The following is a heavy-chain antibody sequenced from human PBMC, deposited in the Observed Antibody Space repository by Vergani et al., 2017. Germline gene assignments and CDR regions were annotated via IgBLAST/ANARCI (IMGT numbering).Heavy chain of an antibody. V-gene: IGHV2-26*01. CDR1: GFSLSNARMG. CDR2: IFSNDEN. CDR3: ARIRRDGYNFFDY. D-gene: IGHD5-24*01. Sequence: QVTLKESGPVLVKPTETLTLTCTVSGFSLSNARMGVSWIRQPPGKALEWLAHIFSNDENSYSTSLKSRLTISKDTSKSQVVLTMTNMDPVDTATYYCARIRRDGYNFFDYWGQGTLVTVSS. J-gene: IGHJ4*02.